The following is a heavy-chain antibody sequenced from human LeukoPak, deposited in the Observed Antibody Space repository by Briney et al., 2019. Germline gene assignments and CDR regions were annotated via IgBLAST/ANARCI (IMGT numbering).Heavy chain of an antibody. D-gene: IGHD6-13*01. CDR1: GGSISSGGYY. J-gene: IGHJ5*02. V-gene: IGHV4-61*08. Sequence: NSSETLSLTCTVSGGSISSGGYYWSWIRQHPGKGLEWIGYIYYSGSTNYNPSLKSRVTISADTSKNQFSLKLSSVTAADTAVYYCARGCQVSSWYWDWFDPWGQGTLVTVSS. CDR2: IYYSGST. CDR3: ARGCQVSSWYWDWFDP.